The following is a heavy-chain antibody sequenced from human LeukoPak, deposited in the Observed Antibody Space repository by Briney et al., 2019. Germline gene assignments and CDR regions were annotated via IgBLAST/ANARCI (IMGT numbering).Heavy chain of an antibody. V-gene: IGHV3-66*01. CDR2: ISGGGSI. J-gene: IGHJ4*02. CDR1: GFTVTNNY. CDR3: ARDLFPGYSIGYHYGY. Sequence: PGGSLRLSCAASGFTVTNNYMSWVRQAPGKGLEWVSIISGGGSIYYADSVKGRFTISRGNSKNTVFLRMNSLRAEDTAVYYCARDLFPGYSIGYHYGYWGQGTRVTVSS. D-gene: IGHD5-12*01.